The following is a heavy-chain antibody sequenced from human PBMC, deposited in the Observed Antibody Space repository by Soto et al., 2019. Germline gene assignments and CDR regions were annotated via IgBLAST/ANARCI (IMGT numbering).Heavy chain of an antibody. CDR3: ARLSVRGVIIDAFDI. CDR1: GGTFSSYA. CDR2: IIPIFGTA. J-gene: IGHJ3*02. Sequence: ASVKVSCKASGGTFSSYAISWVRQAPGQGLEWMGGIIPIFGTANYEQKLQGRVTMTADESTSTASMELSSLRSEDTAVYYCARLSVRGVIIDAFDIWGQGTMVTVSS. D-gene: IGHD3-10*01. V-gene: IGHV1-69*13.